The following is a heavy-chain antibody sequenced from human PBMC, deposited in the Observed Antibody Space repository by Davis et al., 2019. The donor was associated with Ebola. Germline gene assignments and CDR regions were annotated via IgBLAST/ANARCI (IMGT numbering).Heavy chain of an antibody. CDR1: GGSISSGGYY. V-gene: IGHV4-31*03. Sequence: PSETLSLTCTVSGGSISSGGYYWSWIRQHPGKGLEWIGYIYYSGSTYYNPSLKSRVSISLDTSKNQFSLKLTSVTAADTAVYYCARSPAGYYDSSGYLDYWGQGTLVTVSS. CDR2: IYYSGST. J-gene: IGHJ4*02. CDR3: ARSPAGYYDSSGYLDY. D-gene: IGHD3-22*01.